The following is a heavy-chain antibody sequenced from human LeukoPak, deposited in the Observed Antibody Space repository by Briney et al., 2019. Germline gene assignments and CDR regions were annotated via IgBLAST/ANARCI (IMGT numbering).Heavy chain of an antibody. CDR3: VKDGSGSYYTYYFDY. J-gene: IGHJ4*02. CDR1: GFTFSRYA. D-gene: IGHD3-10*01. CDR2: ISSNGGST. V-gene: IGHV3-64D*06. Sequence: GGSLRLSCSASGFTFSRYAMHWVRQAPGKGLEYVSAISSNGGSTYYADSVKGRFTISRDNSKNTLYLQMSSLRTEDTAVYYCVKDGSGSYYTYYFDYWGQGTLVTVSS.